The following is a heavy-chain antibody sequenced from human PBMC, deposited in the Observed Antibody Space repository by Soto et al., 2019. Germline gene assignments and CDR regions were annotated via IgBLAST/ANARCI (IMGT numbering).Heavy chain of an antibody. CDR2: MNPNSGNT. CDR3: ASPARNYDFWSGYSFDI. CDR1: GYTFTSYD. V-gene: IGHV1-8*01. D-gene: IGHD3-3*01. Sequence: QVQLVQSGAEVKKPGASVKVSCKASGYTFTSYDINWVRQATGQGLESMGWMNPNSGNTGYAQKFQGRVTMTRNTSISTAFMELSSLRSEDTAVYYCASPARNYDFWSGYSFDIWGQGTMVTVSS. J-gene: IGHJ3*02.